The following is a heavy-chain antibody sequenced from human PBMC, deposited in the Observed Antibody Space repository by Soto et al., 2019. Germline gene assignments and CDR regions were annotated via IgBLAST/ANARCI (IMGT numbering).Heavy chain of an antibody. Sequence: GGSLRLSCAASGFAFSAINMNWVRQAPGKGLEWVSFISNTGSNKYYADSVKGRFTISRGNARSSLYLQMNGLRDEDTAIYYCATDFIRGQGTLVTVSS. CDR1: GFAFSAIN. CDR2: ISNTGSNK. CDR3: ATDFI. J-gene: IGHJ4*02. V-gene: IGHV3-48*02.